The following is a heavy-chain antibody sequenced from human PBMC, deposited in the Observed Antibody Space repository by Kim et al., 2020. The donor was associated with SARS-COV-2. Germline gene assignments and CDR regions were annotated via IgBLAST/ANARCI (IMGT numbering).Heavy chain of an antibody. V-gene: IGHV3-20*04. CDR1: GFTFGDYG. Sequence: GGSLRLSCAASGFTFGDYGMSWVRQAPGKGLEWVSGINLNGGSTRYADSVKGRFTISRDNAKNSLYLQMNSLSAEDTALYYCARVDGLLWFGELLFWGQG. J-gene: IGHJ1*01. D-gene: IGHD3-10*01. CDR2: INLNGGST. CDR3: ARVDGLLWFGELLF.